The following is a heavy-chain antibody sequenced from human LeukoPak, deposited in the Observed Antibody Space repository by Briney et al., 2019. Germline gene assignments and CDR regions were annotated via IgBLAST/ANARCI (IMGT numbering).Heavy chain of an antibody. CDR2: IYHSGNT. J-gene: IGHJ4*02. D-gene: IGHD2-15*01. CDR3: ARAGYCSGVSCYSAVPGKY. Sequence: SETLSLTCTVSGYSITSGYYWAWIRQSPGKGLEWIGSIYHSGNTYYNPSLKSRVIVLVDTSKNQFSLQLGSVTPTDTAVYYCARAGYCSGVSCYSAVPGKYWGQGALVTVSS. CDR1: GYSITSGYY. V-gene: IGHV4-38-2*02.